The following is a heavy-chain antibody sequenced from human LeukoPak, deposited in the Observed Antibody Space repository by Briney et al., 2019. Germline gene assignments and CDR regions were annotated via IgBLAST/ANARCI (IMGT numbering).Heavy chain of an antibody. Sequence: SETLSLTCTVSGGSISSYYWSWIRQPPGKGLEWIGYIYYSGSTNYNPSLKSRVTISVDTSKNQFSLKLSSVTAADTAVYYCARAKQRRVGEGFFDYWGQGTLVTVSS. J-gene: IGHJ4*02. CDR2: IYYSGST. D-gene: IGHD6-25*01. CDR3: ARAKQRRVGEGFFDY. CDR1: GGSISSYY. V-gene: IGHV4-59*01.